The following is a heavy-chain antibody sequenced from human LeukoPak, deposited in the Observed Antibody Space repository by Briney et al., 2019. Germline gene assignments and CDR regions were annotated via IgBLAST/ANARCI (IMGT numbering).Heavy chain of an antibody. V-gene: IGHV4-38-2*01. D-gene: IGHD6-19*01. CDR2: IYHSGRT. J-gene: IGHJ3*02. CDR1: GYSISSGYY. Sequence: SETLSLTCGVSGYSISSGYYWGWIRQPPGKGLEWIGSIYHSGRTYYNPSLKSRVTISVDTSKNQFSLKLTSVTAADTAVYYCAAQQWLATYAAGGYAFDIWGQGTMVTVSS. CDR3: AAQQWLATYAAGGYAFDI.